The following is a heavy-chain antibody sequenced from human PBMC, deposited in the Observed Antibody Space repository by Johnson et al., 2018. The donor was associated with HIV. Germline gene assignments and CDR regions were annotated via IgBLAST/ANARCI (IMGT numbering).Heavy chain of an antibody. CDR2: ISYDGSNK. V-gene: IGHV3-30-3*01. Sequence: QVQLVESGGGVVQPGRSLRLSCAASGFTFSYYAMHWVRQAPGKGLEWVAVISYDGSNKYYADSVKGRFTISRDNSKNKLYRQMNSRRTEDTAVYYCARGGAYSRGWYDDAFDIWGQGTMVTVSS. D-gene: IGHD6-19*01. J-gene: IGHJ3*02. CDR1: GFTFSYYA. CDR3: ARGGAYSRGWYDDAFDI.